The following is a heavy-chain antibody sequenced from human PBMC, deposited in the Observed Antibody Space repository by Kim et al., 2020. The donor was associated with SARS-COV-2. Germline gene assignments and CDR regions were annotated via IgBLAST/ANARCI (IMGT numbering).Heavy chain of an antibody. CDR3: ASLSCGGDCYYDYYGMDV. V-gene: IGHV3-53*01. D-gene: IGHD2-21*02. J-gene: IGHJ6*02. CDR2: IYSGGST. Sequence: GGSLRLSCAASGFTFSTNYMSWVRQAPGKGLEWVSVIYSGGSTYYADSVKGRYTISRDNSKNTLYLQMNSLRAEDTAVYYCASLSCGGDCYYDYYGMDVWGQGTTVTVSS. CDR1: GFTFSTNY.